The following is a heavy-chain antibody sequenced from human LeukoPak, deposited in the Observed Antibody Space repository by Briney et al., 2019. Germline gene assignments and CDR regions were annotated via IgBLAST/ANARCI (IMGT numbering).Heavy chain of an antibody. V-gene: IGHV1-69*13. Sequence: RASVKVSCKASGYTFTSYAMNWVRQAPGQGLEWMGGIIPIFGTANYAQKFQGRVTITADESTSTAYMELSSLRSEDTAVYYCARDALGNWNVLTHWFDPWGQGTLVTVSS. J-gene: IGHJ5*02. CDR2: IIPIFGTA. D-gene: IGHD1-1*01. CDR1: GYTFTSYA. CDR3: ARDALGNWNVLTHWFDP.